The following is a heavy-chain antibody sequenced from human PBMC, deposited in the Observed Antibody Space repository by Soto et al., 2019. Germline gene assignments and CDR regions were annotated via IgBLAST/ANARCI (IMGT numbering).Heavy chain of an antibody. D-gene: IGHD6-13*01. J-gene: IGHJ4*02. Sequence: QVQLRESGPGLVKPSQTLSLTCTVSGGSINSGGYYWNWIRQHPGKGLEWIGYMYYSGSTYYNPFVVRRVLISADTSENHFSRKLSSVTAADTAVYFCARGYRQSGYSSSWGFDYWGQGTLVNVSS. CDR2: MYYSGST. CDR1: GGSINSGGYY. CDR3: ARGYRQSGYSSSWGFDY. V-gene: IGHV4-31*03.